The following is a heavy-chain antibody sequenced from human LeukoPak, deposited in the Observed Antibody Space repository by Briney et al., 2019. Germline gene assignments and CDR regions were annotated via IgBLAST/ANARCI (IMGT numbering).Heavy chain of an antibody. CDR3: ARGPDFYDSNGYYPI. CDR2: INHSGST. CDR1: GGSFRNYY. D-gene: IGHD3-22*01. Sequence: SETLSLTCAVYGGSFRNYYWGWIRQPPGKGLEWIGEINHSGSTKYNPSLKSRVTISVDRSKNQFSLKLSSVTAADTAVYYCARGPDFYDSNGYYPIWGQGTLVTVSS. V-gene: IGHV4-34*01. J-gene: IGHJ4*02.